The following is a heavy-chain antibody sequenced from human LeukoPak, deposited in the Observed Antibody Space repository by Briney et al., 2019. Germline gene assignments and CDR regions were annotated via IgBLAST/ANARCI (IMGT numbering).Heavy chain of an antibody. V-gene: IGHV4-59*01. CDR3: ARGGAARLHFQN. CDR2: TYHSGST. CDR1: GGSISTYY. D-gene: IGHD6-6*01. J-gene: IGHJ1*01. Sequence: SETLSLTCTVSGGSISTYYWNWIRQPPGKGLEWIGYTYHSGSTNYNPSLQSRVTISVDTSKNQFSLNLNSVTAADTAVYYCARGGAARLHFQNWGQGTLVTVSS.